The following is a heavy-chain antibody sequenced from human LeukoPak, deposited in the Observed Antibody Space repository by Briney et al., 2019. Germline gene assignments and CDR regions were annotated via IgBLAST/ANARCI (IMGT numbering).Heavy chain of an antibody. CDR1: GGSISSYY. CDR2: IYYSGST. Sequence: PSETLSLTCTVSGGSISSYYWSWIRQPPGKGLEWIGYIYYSGSTYYNPSLKSRVTISVDTSKNQFSLKLSSVTAADTAVYYCARVLMVYRDAFDIWGQGTMVTVSS. V-gene: IGHV4-59*12. CDR3: ARVLMVYRDAFDI. D-gene: IGHD2-8*01. J-gene: IGHJ3*02.